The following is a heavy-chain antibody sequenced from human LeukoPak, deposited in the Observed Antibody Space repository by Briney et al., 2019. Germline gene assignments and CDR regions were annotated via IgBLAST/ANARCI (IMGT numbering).Heavy chain of an antibody. J-gene: IGHJ4*02. D-gene: IGHD2-2*01. CDR3: ARDTTTDYCSSTSCYRVSYFDY. V-gene: IGHV4-31*03. Sequence: SETLSLTRTVSGGSISSGGYYWSWIRQHPGKGLEWIGYIYYSGSTYYNPSLKSRVTISVDTSKNQFSLKLSSVTAADTAVYYCARDTTTDYCSSTSCYRVSYFDYWGQGTLVTVSS. CDR1: GGSISSGGYY. CDR2: IYYSGST.